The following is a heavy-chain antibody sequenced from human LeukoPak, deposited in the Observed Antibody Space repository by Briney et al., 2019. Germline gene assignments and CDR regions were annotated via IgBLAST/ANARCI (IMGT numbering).Heavy chain of an antibody. CDR2: ISYDGSNK. Sequence: GRSLRLSCAASGFTFSSYGMPWVRQAPGKGLEWVAVISYDGSNKYYADSVKGRFTISRDNSKNALYLQMNSLRAEDTAVYYRAKEVGEQLVPDYWGQGTLVTVSS. CDR3: AKEVGEQLVPDY. V-gene: IGHV3-30*18. CDR1: GFTFSSYG. D-gene: IGHD6-13*01. J-gene: IGHJ4*02.